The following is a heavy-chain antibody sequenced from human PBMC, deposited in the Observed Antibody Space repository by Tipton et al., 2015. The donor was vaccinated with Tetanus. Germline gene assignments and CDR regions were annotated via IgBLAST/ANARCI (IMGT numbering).Heavy chain of an antibody. CDR2: INVTGAI. CDR3: AREDVYYHDGSGFYAFDI. D-gene: IGHD3-22*01. Sequence: TLSLTCSVSGGSISNYYWNWIRQPAGKGLEWIGRINVTGAINYSPALQSRVTMSVDTAKNQFSLRLSSVTAADAAMYYCAREDVYYHDGSGFYAFDIWGRGTMVAVSS. J-gene: IGHJ3*02. CDR1: GGSISNYY. V-gene: IGHV4-4*07.